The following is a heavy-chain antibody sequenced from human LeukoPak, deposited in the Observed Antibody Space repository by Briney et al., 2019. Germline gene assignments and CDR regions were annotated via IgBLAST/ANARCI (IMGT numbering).Heavy chain of an antibody. CDR3: ARGAAVGSTRIYYYYYMDV. Sequence: GASVKVSCKASGYTFTDYYMHWVRQAPGQGLEWMGWINPNSGGTNYAQKFQGRVTMTRDTSISTVYMELSSLRSEDTAVYYCARGAAVGSTRIYYYYYMDVWGKGTTVTVSS. CDR2: INPNSGGT. J-gene: IGHJ6*03. V-gene: IGHV1-2*02. CDR1: GYTFTDYY. D-gene: IGHD6-13*01.